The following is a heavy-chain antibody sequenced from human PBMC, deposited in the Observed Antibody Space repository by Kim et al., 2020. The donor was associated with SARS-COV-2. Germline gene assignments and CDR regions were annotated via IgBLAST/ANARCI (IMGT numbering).Heavy chain of an antibody. V-gene: IGHV3-7*01. CDR2: INQDGSGK. D-gene: IGHD2-15*01. CDR1: GFTFSSYW. Sequence: GGSLRLSCAASGFTFSSYWMSWVRQAPGKGLEWVSNINQDGSGKYYVDSVKGRFTISRDNSKNSLYLQMNSLRAEDTAVYYCARRLDPNLPYCSGGSCYPGDYCGYWGQGTLLTVSS. J-gene: IGHJ4*02. CDR3: ARRLDPNLPYCSGGSCYPGDYCGY.